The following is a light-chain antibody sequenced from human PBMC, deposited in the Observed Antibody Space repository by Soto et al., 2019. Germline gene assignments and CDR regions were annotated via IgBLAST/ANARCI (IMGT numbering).Light chain of an antibody. CDR3: QQYNNWPPIT. Sequence: EIVLTQSPATLSVSPGDRDTLSFRSSQSVSSNLAWYQQKPGQAPRLLIYGASTRATGIPARFSGSGSGTELTLTISSLQSEDFAVYYCQQYNNWPPITFGQGTRLEIK. CDR1: QSVSSN. V-gene: IGKV3-15*01. J-gene: IGKJ5*01. CDR2: GAS.